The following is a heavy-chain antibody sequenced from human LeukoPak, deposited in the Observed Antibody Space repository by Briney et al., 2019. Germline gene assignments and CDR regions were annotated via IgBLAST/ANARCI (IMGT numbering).Heavy chain of an antibody. D-gene: IGHD2-15*01. CDR1: GFTFSSYA. J-gene: IGHJ4*02. CDR3: ASGLPRYCSGGSCLAFDY. CDR2: ISYDGSNK. V-gene: IGHV3-30-3*01. Sequence: PGRSLRLSCAASGFTFSSYAMHWVRQAPGKGLEWVAVISYDGSNKYYADSVKGRFTIPRDNSKNTLYLQMNSLRAEDTAVYYCASGLPRYCSGGSCLAFDYWGQGTLVTVSS.